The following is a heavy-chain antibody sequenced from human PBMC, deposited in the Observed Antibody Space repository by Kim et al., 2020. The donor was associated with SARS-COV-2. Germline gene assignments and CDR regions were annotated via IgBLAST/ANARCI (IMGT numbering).Heavy chain of an antibody. J-gene: IGHJ4*02. CDR2: GGT. CDR3: ARDRSGFDY. Sequence: GGTNYNPSLKSRVTISVDTSKNQFSLKLSSVTAADTAVYYCARDRSGFDYWGQGTLVTVSS. V-gene: IGHV4-59*01.